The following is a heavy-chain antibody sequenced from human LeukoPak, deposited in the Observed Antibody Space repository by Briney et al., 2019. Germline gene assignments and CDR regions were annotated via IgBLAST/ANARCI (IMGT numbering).Heavy chain of an antibody. J-gene: IGHJ6*02. CDR1: GFTFSNAW. V-gene: IGHV3-15*01. D-gene: IGHD3-10*01. CDR3: TTDPSSGSYLPHYYYYGMDV. CDR2: IKSKTDGGTT. Sequence: GGSLRLSCAASGFTFSNAWMSWVRQAPGKGLEWVGRIKSKTDGGTTDYAAPVKGRFTISRDDSKNTLYLQMNSLKTEDTAVYYCTTDPSSGSYLPHYYYYGMDVWGQGTTVTVSS.